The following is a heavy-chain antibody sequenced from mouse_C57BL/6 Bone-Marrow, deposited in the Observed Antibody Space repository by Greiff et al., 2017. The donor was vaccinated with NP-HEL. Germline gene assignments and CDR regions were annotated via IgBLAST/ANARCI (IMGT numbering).Heavy chain of an antibody. Sequence: EVQGVESGGDLVKPGGSLKLSCAASGFTFSSYGMSWVRQTPDKRLEWVATISSGGSYTYYPDSVKGRFTISRDNAKNTLYLQMSSLKSEDTAMYYCARHPYDYDERGFDYWGQGTTLTVSS. D-gene: IGHD2-4*01. CDR1: GFTFSSYG. V-gene: IGHV5-6*01. CDR2: ISSGGSYT. J-gene: IGHJ2*01. CDR3: ARHPYDYDERGFDY.